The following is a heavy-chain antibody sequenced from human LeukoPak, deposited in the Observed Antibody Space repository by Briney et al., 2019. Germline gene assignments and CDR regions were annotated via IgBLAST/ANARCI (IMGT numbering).Heavy chain of an antibody. CDR2: IYYSGST. D-gene: IGHD5-18*01. V-gene: IGHV4-39*01. Sequence: SETLSLTCTVSGGSISSSSYYWGWIRQPPGKGLEWIGSIYYSGSTYYNPSLKSRVTISVDTSKNQFSLKLSSATAADTAVYYCARREGYPQTLAFDPWGQGTLVTVSS. CDR1: GGSISSSSYY. CDR3: ARREGYPQTLAFDP. J-gene: IGHJ5*02.